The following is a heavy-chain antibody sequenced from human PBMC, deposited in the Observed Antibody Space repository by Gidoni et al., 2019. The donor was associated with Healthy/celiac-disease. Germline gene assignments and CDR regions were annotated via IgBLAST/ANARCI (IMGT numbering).Heavy chain of an antibody. D-gene: IGHD6-13*01. V-gene: IGHV4-34*01. CDR2: INHSGST. J-gene: IGHJ4*02. Sequence: QVQLQQWGAGLLKPSETLSLTCAVYGGSFSGYYWSWIRQPPGKGLEWIGEINHSGSTNYNPSLKSRVTISVDTSKNQFSLKLSSVTAADTAVYYCARAAGGSWYRYWGQGTLVTVSS. CDR1: GGSFSGYY. CDR3: ARAAGGSWYRY.